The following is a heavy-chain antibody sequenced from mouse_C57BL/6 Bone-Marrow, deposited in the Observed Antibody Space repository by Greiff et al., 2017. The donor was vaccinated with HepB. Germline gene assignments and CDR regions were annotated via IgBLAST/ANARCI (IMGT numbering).Heavy chain of an antibody. CDR3: ARRGTTVVAMDYFDY. J-gene: IGHJ2*01. CDR1: GYTFTDYN. D-gene: IGHD1-1*01. Sequence: VQLKESGPELVKPGASVKIPCKASGYTFTDYNMDWVKQSHGKSLEWIGDINPNNGGTIYNQKFKGKATLTVDKSSSTAYMELRSLTSEDTAVYYCARRGTTVVAMDYFDYWGQGTTLTVSS. CDR2: INPNNGGT. V-gene: IGHV1-18*01.